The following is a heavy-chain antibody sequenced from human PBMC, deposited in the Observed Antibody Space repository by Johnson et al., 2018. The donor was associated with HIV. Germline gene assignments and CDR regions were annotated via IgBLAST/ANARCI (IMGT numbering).Heavy chain of an antibody. CDR3: AKDFWPVGARGAFDI. J-gene: IGHJ3*02. Sequence: VQLVESGGGLVRPGGSLRLSCAASGFTFDDYAMHWVRQAPGKGLEWVSGISWNSGSIGYADSVKGRFTISRDNSKNTLYLQMNSLRAEDTAVYYCAKDFWPVGARGAFDIWGQGTMVTVSS. V-gene: IGHV3-9*01. D-gene: IGHD1-26*01. CDR1: GFTFDDYA. CDR2: ISWNSGSI.